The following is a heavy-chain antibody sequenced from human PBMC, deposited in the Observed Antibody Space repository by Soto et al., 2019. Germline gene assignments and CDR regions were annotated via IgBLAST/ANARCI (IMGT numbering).Heavy chain of an antibody. CDR2: IIPIFGTA. CDR1: GGTFSSYA. D-gene: IGHD4-17*01. V-gene: IGHV1-69*13. Sequence: GASVKVSCKASGGTFSSYAISWVRQAPGQGLEWMGGIIPIFGTANYAQKFQGRVTITADESTSTAYMELSSLRSEDTAVYYCAFSTVTHYGHLNYFDYWGQGTLVTVSS. CDR3: AFSTVTHYGHLNYFDY. J-gene: IGHJ4*02.